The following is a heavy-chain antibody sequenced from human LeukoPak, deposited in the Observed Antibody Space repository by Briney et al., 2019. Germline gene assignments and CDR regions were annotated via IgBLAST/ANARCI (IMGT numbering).Heavy chain of an antibody. V-gene: IGHV3-64*01. D-gene: IGHD5-18*01. Sequence: PGGSLRLSCAASGFTFSSYAMHWVRQAPGKGLEYVSAISSNGGSTYYANSVKGRFTISRDNSKNTLYLQMGSLRAEDMAVYYCARDRYSYGLFDYWGQGTLVTVSS. CDR2: ISSNGGST. CDR1: GFTFSSYA. CDR3: ARDRYSYGLFDY. J-gene: IGHJ4*02.